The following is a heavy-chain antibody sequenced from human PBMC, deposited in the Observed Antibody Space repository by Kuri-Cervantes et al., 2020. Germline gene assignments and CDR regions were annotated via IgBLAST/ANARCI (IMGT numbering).Heavy chain of an antibody. Sequence: SCAASGDSISSNTWWSWVRQPPGKGLEWIGEIYHSGSTNYNPSLQSRVTISVDKSKNQFSLKVTSVTAADTAVYYCARGSYCRSDGGCPRSESWGRGTLVTVSS. V-gene: IGHV4-4*02. D-gene: IGHD3-10*01. CDR2: IYHSGST. J-gene: IGHJ5*02. CDR1: GDSISSNTW. CDR3: ARGSYCRSDGGCPRSES.